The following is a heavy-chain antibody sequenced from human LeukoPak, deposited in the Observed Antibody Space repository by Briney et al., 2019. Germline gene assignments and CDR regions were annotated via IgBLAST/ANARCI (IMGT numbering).Heavy chain of an antibody. CDR1: GSSIGSSYYY. CDR2: IYYSGST. V-gene: IGHV4-39*01. J-gene: IGHJ4*02. Sequence: SETLSLTCTVSGSSIGSSYYYWGWIRQPPGRGLEWIGSIYYSGSTYYNPSLKSRVTISEDTSKNQFSLKLNSVTTADTAVYYCARHRIAARGSFDYWGQGTLVTVSS. D-gene: IGHD6-6*01. CDR3: ARHRIAARGSFDY.